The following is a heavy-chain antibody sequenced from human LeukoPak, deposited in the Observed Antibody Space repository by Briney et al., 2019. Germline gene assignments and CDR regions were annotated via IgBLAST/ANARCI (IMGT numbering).Heavy chain of an antibody. CDR1: GFTFSSYW. D-gene: IGHD3-10*01. J-gene: IGHJ4*02. CDR2: IEQDGSEK. V-gene: IGHV3-7*03. Sequence: GGSLRLSCAASGFTFSSYWMSWVRQAPGKGLEWVANIEQDGSEKYYVDSVKGRFTISRDNAKNSLYLQMNSLRAEDTAVYYCASNYYGSGSYPDYWGQGTLVTVSS. CDR3: ASNYYGSGSYPDY.